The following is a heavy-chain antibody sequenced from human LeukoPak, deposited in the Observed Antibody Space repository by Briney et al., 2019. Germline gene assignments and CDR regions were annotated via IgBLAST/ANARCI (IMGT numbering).Heavy chain of an antibody. J-gene: IGHJ3*02. CDR3: AREWYYDSSGYYFENDAFDI. CDR2: IRYDGSNK. CDR1: GFTFSSYG. V-gene: IGHV3-30*02. Sequence: GGSLRLSCAASGFTFSSYGMHWVRQAPGKGLEWVAFIRYDGSNKYYADSVKGRFTISRDNSKNSLDLQMNSLRAEDTAVYYCAREWYYDSSGYYFENDAFDIWGQGTMVTVSS. D-gene: IGHD3-22*01.